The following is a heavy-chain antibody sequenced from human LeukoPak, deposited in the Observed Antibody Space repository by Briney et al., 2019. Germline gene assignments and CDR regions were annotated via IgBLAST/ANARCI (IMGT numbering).Heavy chain of an antibody. D-gene: IGHD4-23*01. Sequence: GESLKISCQGSGFIFSGFWIAWVRQMPGKGLEWMGIIYPRDSDITYSPSFQGQVTISADKSISTVFLHWNSLKASDTAMYYCARQNYGGNSGALDYWGQGTLVTVSS. J-gene: IGHJ4*02. V-gene: IGHV5-51*01. CDR1: GFIFSGFW. CDR3: ARQNYGGNSGALDY. CDR2: IYPRDSDI.